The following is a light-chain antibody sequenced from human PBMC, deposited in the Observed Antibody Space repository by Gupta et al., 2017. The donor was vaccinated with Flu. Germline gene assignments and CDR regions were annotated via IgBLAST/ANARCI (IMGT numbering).Light chain of an antibody. CDR2: GVN. CDR3: TSYITSDSVV. V-gene: IGLV2-14*01. CDR1: SSVVGAYNY. J-gene: IGLJ2*01. Sequence: QSALTQPASVSGSPGQPIPISCTGTSSVVGAYNYFSWYQQHPGNAPKLLIYGVNNRPPGISTRFSGSKSGNTASLTISGLQADDEADYFFTSYITSDSVVLGGGTKVTVL.